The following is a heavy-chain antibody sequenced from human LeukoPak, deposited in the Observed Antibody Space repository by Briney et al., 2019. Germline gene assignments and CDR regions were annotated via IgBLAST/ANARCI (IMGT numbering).Heavy chain of an antibody. CDR3: ARERYYYDSSGYSNWFDP. V-gene: IGHV3-48*03. D-gene: IGHD3-22*01. CDR1: GFTFSSYE. J-gene: IGHJ5*02. CDR2: ISSSGSTI. Sequence: GGSLRLSCAASGFTFSSYEMNWVRQAPGKGLEWVSYISSSGSTIYYADSVKGRFTISRDNAKNSLYLQMNSLRAEDTAVYYCARERYYYDSSGYSNWFDPWGQGTLVTVSS.